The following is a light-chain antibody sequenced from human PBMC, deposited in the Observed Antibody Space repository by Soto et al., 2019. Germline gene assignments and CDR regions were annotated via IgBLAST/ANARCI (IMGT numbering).Light chain of an antibody. J-gene: IGKJ4*01. V-gene: IGKV3-15*01. CDR1: QSVSIN. CDR2: GAS. Sequence: EIVMTQCPATVSVSPGERATLSCRASQSVSINLAWYQQKPGQAPRLLIYGASTRATGIPARFRGSGSGTEFTLTISVLQSEDFAVYYCQQYNNWPRTFGGGTKVEIK. CDR3: QQYNNWPRT.